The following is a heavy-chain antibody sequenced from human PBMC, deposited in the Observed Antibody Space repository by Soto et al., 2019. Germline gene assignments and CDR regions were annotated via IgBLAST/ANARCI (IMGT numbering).Heavy chain of an antibody. CDR3: ARGLRAAAGKGPAFDI. J-gene: IGHJ3*02. V-gene: IGHV1-46*01. D-gene: IGHD6-13*01. Sequence: ASVKVSCKASGYTFTSYYMHWVRQAPGQGPEWMGIINPSGGSTSYAQKFQGRVTMTRDTSTSTVYMELSSLRSEDTAVYYCARGLRAAAGKGPAFDIWGQGTMVTVSS. CDR2: INPSGGST. CDR1: GYTFTSYY.